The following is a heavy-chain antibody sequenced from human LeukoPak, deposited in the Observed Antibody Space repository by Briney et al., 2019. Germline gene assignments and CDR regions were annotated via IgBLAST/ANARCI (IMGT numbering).Heavy chain of an antibody. J-gene: IGHJ4*02. CDR2: MNPKTDNT. CDR3: ARSGPISLRF. CDR1: GYTFTSYG. D-gene: IGHD2/OR15-2a*01. Sequence: PVASVKVSCKASGYTFTSYGISWVRQAPGQGLEWMGWMNPKTDNTEYAQKFQGRVTLTWTTSISTAYMELSSLKSEDTAVYFCARSGPISLRFWGQGTLVTVSS. V-gene: IGHV1-8*02.